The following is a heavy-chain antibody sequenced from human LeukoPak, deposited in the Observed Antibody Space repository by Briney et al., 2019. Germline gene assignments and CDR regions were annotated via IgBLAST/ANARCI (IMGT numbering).Heavy chain of an antibody. J-gene: IGHJ5*02. D-gene: IGHD4-17*01. Sequence: PSQTLSLTCTVSGGSISSGGYYWNCLPPHPEQPREWIGNIDYSGSTYHNPSLKSRVTISVDTSKNQSSLKLGSVTAADTAVYYCAREFCMTAVTINCLDPWGQGTLVTVSS. CDR2: IDYSGST. V-gene: IGHV4-31*03. CDR3: AREFCMTAVTINCLDP. CDR1: GGSISSGGYY.